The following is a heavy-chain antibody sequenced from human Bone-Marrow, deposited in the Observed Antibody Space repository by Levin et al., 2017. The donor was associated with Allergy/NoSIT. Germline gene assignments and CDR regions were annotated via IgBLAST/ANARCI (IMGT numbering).Heavy chain of an antibody. Sequence: RGESLKISCAASGFRFSRYAMAWVRQAPGEGLEWVSTISGDGVNTFHADSVKGRFTISRDNSKNILFLQMNNLRAEDTALYYCARDCGGSWYSSNFWGQGTLVTVSS. J-gene: IGHJ4*02. CDR1: GFRFSRYA. CDR3: ARDCGGSWYSSNF. CDR2: ISGDGVNT. V-gene: IGHV3-23*01. D-gene: IGHD2-15*01.